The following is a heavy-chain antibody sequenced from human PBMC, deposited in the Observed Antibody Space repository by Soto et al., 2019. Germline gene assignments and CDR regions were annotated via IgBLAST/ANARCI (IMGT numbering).Heavy chain of an antibody. D-gene: IGHD4-17*01. CDR2: IYHSGST. J-gene: IGHJ4*02. CDR1: SGSISSSNW. CDR3: ARARHDYGDYVLDY. Sequence: QVQLQESGPGLVKPSGTLSLTCAVSSGSISSSNWWSWVRQPPGKGLGWIGEIYHSGSTNYNPSLKSRVTISVDKSKNQFSLKLSSVTAADTAVYYCARARHDYGDYVLDYWGQGTLVTVSS. V-gene: IGHV4-4*02.